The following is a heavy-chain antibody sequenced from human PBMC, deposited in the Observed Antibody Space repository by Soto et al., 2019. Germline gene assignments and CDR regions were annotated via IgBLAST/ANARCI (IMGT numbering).Heavy chain of an antibody. J-gene: IGHJ4*02. V-gene: IGHV1-46*01. Sequence: QVQLVQSGAEVKKPGASVKLSCRTSGYTFTHYYIHWVRQAPGQGLEWLAIINPASGSTNYAQDFQGRVTLTMDTSTTPVYMELSGLRAEDTAIFYCARDLAGGDYWGQGPLVTVSA. CDR1: GYTFTHYY. D-gene: IGHD3-3*02. CDR3: ARDLAGGDY. CDR2: INPASGST.